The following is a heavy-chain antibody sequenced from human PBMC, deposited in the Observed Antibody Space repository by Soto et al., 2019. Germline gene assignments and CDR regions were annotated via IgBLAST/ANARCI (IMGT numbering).Heavy chain of an antibody. CDR2: ISYDGSNK. V-gene: IGHV3-30*18. D-gene: IGHD1-1*01. CDR3: AKDGRDGVYYYYYYMDV. J-gene: IGHJ6*03. CDR1: GFTVSSYG. Sequence: GGSLRLSCAASGFTVSSYGMHWVRQAPGKGLEWVAVISYDGSNKYYADSVKGRFTISRDNSKNTLYLQMNSLRAEDTAVYYCAKDGRDGVYYYYYYMDVWGKGTTVTVSS.